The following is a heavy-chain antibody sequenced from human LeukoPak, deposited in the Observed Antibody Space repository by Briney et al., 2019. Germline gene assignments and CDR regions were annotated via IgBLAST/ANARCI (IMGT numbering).Heavy chain of an antibody. V-gene: IGHV4-61*02. CDR2: VYTGGST. CDR3: ARSDDSSNDPFDY. Sequence: SETLSLTCTVSGASISSGNDYWSWIRQPAGKGLEWIGRVYTGGSTNYNPSLKSRVTLSVDTSKNQFSLKLSSVTAADTAVYYCARSDDSSNDPFDYWGQGTLVTVSS. CDR1: GASISSGNDY. J-gene: IGHJ4*02. D-gene: IGHD3-22*01.